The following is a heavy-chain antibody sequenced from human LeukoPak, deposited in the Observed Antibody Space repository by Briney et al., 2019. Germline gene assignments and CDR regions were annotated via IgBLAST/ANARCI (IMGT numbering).Heavy chain of an antibody. CDR2: ISGSGGST. J-gene: IGHJ4*02. Sequence: GVSLRLSCAASGFTFSSYAMSWVRQAPGKGLEWVSAISGSGGSTYYADSVKGRFTISRDNSKNTLYLQMNSLRAEDTAVYYCAKHIQRWLQSFDYWGQGTLVTVSS. CDR3: AKHIQRWLQSFDY. CDR1: GFTFSSYA. D-gene: IGHD5-24*01. V-gene: IGHV3-23*01.